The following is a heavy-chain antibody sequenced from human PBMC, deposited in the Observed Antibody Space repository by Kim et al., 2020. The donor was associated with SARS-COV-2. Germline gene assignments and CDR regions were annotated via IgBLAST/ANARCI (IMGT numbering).Heavy chain of an antibody. CDR3: AGNYYTSSRLDY. CDR1: GFSFTNYW. V-gene: IGHV3-7*03. Sequence: GGSLRLSCAASGFSFTNYWMNWVRQAPGKGLEWVANIKQDGSEQYYADSVKGRFTISRDNAKNSLFLQMNSLRTEDTAVYYCAGNYYTSSRLDYWGQGTLVTVSS. J-gene: IGHJ4*02. D-gene: IGHD3-10*01. CDR2: IKQDGSEQ.